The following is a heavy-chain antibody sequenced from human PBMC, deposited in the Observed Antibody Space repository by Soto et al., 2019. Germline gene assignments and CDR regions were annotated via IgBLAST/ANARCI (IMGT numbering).Heavy chain of an antibody. J-gene: IGHJ6*02. D-gene: IGHD6-13*01. CDR3: ARGGIAAASTYYYSYGMDV. V-gene: IGHV3-33*01. Sequence: QVQLVESGGGVVQPGRSLRLSCAASGFTFSSYGMHWVRQAPGKGLEWVAVIWYDGSNKYYADSVKGRFTISRDNSKNTLYQQMNSLRAEDTAVYYCARGGIAAASTYYYSYGMDVWGQGTTVTVSS. CDR1: GFTFSSYG. CDR2: IWYDGSNK.